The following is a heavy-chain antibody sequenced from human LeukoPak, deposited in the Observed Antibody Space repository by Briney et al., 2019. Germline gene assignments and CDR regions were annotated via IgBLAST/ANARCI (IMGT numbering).Heavy chain of an antibody. CDR2: INSDGSST. CDR3: ARDIDSGSALDY. J-gene: IGHJ4*02. Sequence: GGSLRLSCAASGLTFSSYWMHWVRQAPGKGLVWVSRINSDGSSTSYADSVKGRFTISRDNAKNTLYLQMNSLRAEDTAVYYCARDIDSGSALDYWGQGTLVTVSS. D-gene: IGHD3-10*01. V-gene: IGHV3-74*01. CDR1: GLTFSSYW.